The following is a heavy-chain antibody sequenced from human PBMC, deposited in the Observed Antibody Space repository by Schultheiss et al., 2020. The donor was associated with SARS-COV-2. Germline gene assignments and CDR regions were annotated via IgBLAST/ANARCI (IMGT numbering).Heavy chain of an antibody. CDR3: ARDGYSSGWLPYDAFDI. V-gene: IGHV4-4*07. CDR1: GGSISSYY. CDR2: IYTSGST. J-gene: IGHJ3*02. D-gene: IGHD6-19*01. Sequence: GSLRLSCTVSGGSISSYYWSWIRQPPGKGLEWIGRIYTSGSTNYNPSLKSRVTISVDTSKNQFSLKLSSVTAADTAVYYCARDGYSSGWLPYDAFDIWGQGTMVTVSS.